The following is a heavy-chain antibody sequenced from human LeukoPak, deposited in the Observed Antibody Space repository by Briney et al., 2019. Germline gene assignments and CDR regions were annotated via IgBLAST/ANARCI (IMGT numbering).Heavy chain of an antibody. D-gene: IGHD3-9*01. J-gene: IGHJ4*02. Sequence: PGGSLRLSCAASGFTFSSYSMNWVRQAPGKGLEWVSSISSSSSYIYYADSVKGRFTISRDNSKNTLYLQMNSLRAEDTAVYYCARVSRYFDWLLIDYWGQGTLVTVSS. CDR2: ISSSSSYI. CDR1: GFTFSSYS. CDR3: ARVSRYFDWLLIDY. V-gene: IGHV3-21*04.